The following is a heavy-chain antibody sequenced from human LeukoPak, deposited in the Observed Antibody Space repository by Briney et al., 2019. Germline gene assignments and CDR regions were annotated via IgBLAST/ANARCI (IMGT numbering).Heavy chain of an antibody. CDR3: ARHFAYSSSSYFDY. D-gene: IGHD6-6*01. V-gene: IGHV4-59*08. J-gene: IGHJ4*02. CDR2: VYYTGST. CDR1: GGSVSNYF. Sequence: PSETLSLTCSVSGGSVSNYFWSWIRQPPGKELEWIGYVYYTGSTNYNPSLKSRVTMFEDKSKNQFSLRLYSVTVADTAVYYCARHFAYSSSSYFDYWGQGSLVTVSS.